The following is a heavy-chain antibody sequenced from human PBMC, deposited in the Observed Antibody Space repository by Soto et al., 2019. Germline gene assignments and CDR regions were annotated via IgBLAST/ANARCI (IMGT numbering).Heavy chain of an antibody. CDR1: GFTFSSYS. V-gene: IGHV3-21*01. CDR2: ISSSSSYI. Sequence: GGSLRLSCAASGFTFSSYSMNWVRQAPGKGLEWVSSISSSSSYIYYADSVKGRFTISRDNAKNSLYLQMNSLRAEDTAVYYCARLLRYFDWLFTEKSHDAFDIWGQGTMVTVSS. CDR3: ARLLRYFDWLFTEKSHDAFDI. D-gene: IGHD3-9*01. J-gene: IGHJ3*02.